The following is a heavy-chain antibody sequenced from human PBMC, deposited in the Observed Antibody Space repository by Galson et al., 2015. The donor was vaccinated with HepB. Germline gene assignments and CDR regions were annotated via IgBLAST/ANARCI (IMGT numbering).Heavy chain of an antibody. CDR2: IIPIFGVA. Sequence: SVKVSCKASRGTFSSYSINWVRQAPGQGLEWMGGIIPIFGVANYAQKFRGRVTITADESTSTAYMELSSLRSEDTAVYYCARVARKYSRNSSLYYYYGMDVWGQGTTVTVSS. CDR1: RGTFSSYS. D-gene: IGHD6-6*01. J-gene: IGHJ6*02. CDR3: ARVARKYSRNSSLYYYYGMDV. V-gene: IGHV1-69*13.